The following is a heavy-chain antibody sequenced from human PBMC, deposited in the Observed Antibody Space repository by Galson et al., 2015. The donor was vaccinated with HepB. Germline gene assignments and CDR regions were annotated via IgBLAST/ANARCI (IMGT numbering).Heavy chain of an antibody. D-gene: IGHD6-13*01. CDR3: ARGRARAAGTNGDWYFDL. V-gene: IGHV4-30-2*01. CDR1: GGSISSGGYS. J-gene: IGHJ2*01. CDR2: IYHSGST. Sequence: TLSLTCAVSGGSISSGGYSWSWIRQPPGKGLEWIGYIYHSGSTYYNPSLKSRVTISVDRSKNQFSLKLSSVTAADTAVYYCARGRARAAGTNGDWYFDLWGRGTLVTVSS.